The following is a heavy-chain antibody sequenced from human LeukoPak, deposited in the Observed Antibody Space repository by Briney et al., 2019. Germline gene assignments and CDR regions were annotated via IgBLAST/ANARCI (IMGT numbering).Heavy chain of an antibody. V-gene: IGHV1-46*01. J-gene: IGHJ4*02. CDR2: INPSGGST. CDR3: ARLYGDYDGFDY. D-gene: IGHD4-17*01. CDR1: GYTFTNYY. Sequence: ASVKVSCKASGYTFTNYYIHWVRQAPGQGLEWMGIINPSGGSTSYAQKFQGRLTMTSDTSTSTVYTELSSLTSEDTAVYYCARLYGDYDGFDYWGQGAPVTVSS.